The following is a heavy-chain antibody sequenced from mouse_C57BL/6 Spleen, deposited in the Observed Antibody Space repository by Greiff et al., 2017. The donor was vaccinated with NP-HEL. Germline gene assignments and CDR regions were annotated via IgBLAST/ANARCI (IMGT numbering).Heavy chain of an antibody. CDR3: ARDYGSSYYFDY. CDR2: IYPGDGDT. J-gene: IGHJ2*01. D-gene: IGHD1-1*01. Sequence: VQLQQSGAELVKPGASVKISCKASGYAFSSYWMNWVKQRPGKGLEWIGQIYPGDGDTNYNGKLKGKATLTADKSSSTAYMQLSSLTSEDSAVYFCARDYGSSYYFDYWGQGTTLTVSS. CDR1: GYAFSSYW. V-gene: IGHV1-80*01.